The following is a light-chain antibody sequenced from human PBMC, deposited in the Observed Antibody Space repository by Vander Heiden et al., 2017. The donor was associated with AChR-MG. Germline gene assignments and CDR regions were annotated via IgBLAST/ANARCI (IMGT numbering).Light chain of an antibody. CDR1: SPNIGSNT. CDR3: AAWDDSLNGVV. Sequence: QSVLTQPPSASGTPGQRVTISCSGSSPNIGSNTVNWYQQLPGAAPKLLIYGNHQRPSGVPDRFSGSKSVSSASLAISGLQSEDEADYYCAAWDDSLNGVVFGGGTKLTVL. J-gene: IGLJ2*01. V-gene: IGLV1-44*01. CDR2: GNH.